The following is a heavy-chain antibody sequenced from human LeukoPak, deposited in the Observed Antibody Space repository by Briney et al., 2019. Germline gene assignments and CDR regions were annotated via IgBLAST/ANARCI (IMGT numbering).Heavy chain of an antibody. CDR2: TYYRSKWSY. CDR1: RDSVSTSYTS. V-gene: IGHV6-1*01. J-gene: IGHJ3*02. CDR3: ARGLHYFDI. Sequence: SQTLSLTCTISRDSVSTSYTSWNWLRQSPSRGLEWLGRTYYRSKWSYDYAVSVRSRISINPDTSKNQLSLQLNSVTPEDTAVYYCARGLHYFDIWGQGTMVTVPS.